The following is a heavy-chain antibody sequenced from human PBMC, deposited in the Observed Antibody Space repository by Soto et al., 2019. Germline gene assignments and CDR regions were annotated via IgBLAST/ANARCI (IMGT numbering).Heavy chain of an antibody. CDR1: GYTFTSYG. CDR3: ASASVVVVRAAVGLTYYMDV. D-gene: IGHD2-2*01. J-gene: IGHJ6*03. Sequence: QVQLVQSGAEVKKPGASVKVSCKASGYTFTSYGISWVRQAPGQGLEWMGWISAYNGNTNYAQKLQGRVTMTTDTSTGTAYMEPRSLRADETAGYYCASASVVVVRAAVGLTYYMDVWGKGTTVTVSS. CDR2: ISAYNGNT. V-gene: IGHV1-18*01.